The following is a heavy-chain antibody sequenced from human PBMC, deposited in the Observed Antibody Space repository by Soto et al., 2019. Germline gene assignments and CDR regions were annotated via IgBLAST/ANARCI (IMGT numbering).Heavy chain of an antibody. J-gene: IGHJ4*02. D-gene: IGHD6-19*01. CDR1: GFSLSSTRMA. CDR3: AHIVVAGLGYYFDY. Sequence: ITLKESGPPLVKPTQTLTLTCTFSGFSLSSTRMAVGWIRQPPGKALEWLALIYWDDDKRSSPFLKSRLTITKYTSKNQVVLTMSNMDPVDTARYYCAHIVVAGLGYYFDYWGQGTLVTVSS. V-gene: IGHV2-5*02. CDR2: IYWDDDK.